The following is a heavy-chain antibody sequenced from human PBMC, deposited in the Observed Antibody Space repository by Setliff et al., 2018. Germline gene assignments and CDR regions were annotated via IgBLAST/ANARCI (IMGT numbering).Heavy chain of an antibody. Sequence: ASVKVSCKASGYTFTSYGISWVRQAPGQGLEWMGWISAYNGNTNYAQKLQGRVTMTTDTSTGTAYMELRSLRSDDTAVYYCARVVGSGGNGGHWYFDLWGRGTQVTVSS. CDR3: ARVVGSGGNGGHWYFDL. CDR1: GYTFTSYG. D-gene: IGHD2-15*01. CDR2: ISAYNGNT. J-gene: IGHJ2*01. V-gene: IGHV1-18*01.